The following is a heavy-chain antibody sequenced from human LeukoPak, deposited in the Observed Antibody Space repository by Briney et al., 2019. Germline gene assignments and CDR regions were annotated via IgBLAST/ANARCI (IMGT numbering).Heavy chain of an antibody. D-gene: IGHD6-13*01. Sequence: ASVKVSCKASGYTFINYAINWGRQPPGQRPEWIGWINAGNGNTKYSQKFQGRVTITRDTSASTAYMELSSLTSEDTGIYYCARGPRAAADDYWGQGTLVTVSS. CDR1: GYTFINYA. J-gene: IGHJ4*02. V-gene: IGHV1-3*01. CDR2: INAGNGNT. CDR3: ARGPRAAADDY.